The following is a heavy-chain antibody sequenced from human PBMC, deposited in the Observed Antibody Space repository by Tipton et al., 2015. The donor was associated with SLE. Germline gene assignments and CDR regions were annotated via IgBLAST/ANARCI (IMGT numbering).Heavy chain of an antibody. J-gene: IGHJ4*02. CDR1: GFTFSSYS. D-gene: IGHD7-27*01. CDR3: AGDGPLTGGPRGYFDY. CDR2: ISSSSSYI. V-gene: IGHV3-21*01. Sequence: GSLRLSCAASGFTFSSYSMNWVRQAPGKGLEWVSSISSSSSYIYYADSVKGRFTISRDNAKNSLYLQMNSLRAEDTAVYYCAGDGPLTGGPRGYFDYWGQGTLVTVSS.